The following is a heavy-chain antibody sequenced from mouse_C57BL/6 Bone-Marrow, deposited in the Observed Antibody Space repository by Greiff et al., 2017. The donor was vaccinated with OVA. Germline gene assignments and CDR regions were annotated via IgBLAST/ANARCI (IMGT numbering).Heavy chain of an antibody. CDR1: GFNIKDDY. D-gene: IGHD2-1*01. J-gene: IGHJ2*01. Sequence: EVKLEESGAELVRPGASVKLSCTASGFNIKDDYMHWVKQRPEQGLEWIGWIDPENGDTEYASKFQGKATITADTSSNTAYLQLSSLTSEDTAVYYCTTRGNYGDYWGQGTTLTVSS. V-gene: IGHV14-4*01. CDR2: IDPENGDT. CDR3: TTRGNYGDY.